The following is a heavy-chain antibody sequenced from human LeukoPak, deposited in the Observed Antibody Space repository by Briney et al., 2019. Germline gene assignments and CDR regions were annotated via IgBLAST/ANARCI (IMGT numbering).Heavy chain of an antibody. D-gene: IGHD6-13*01. V-gene: IGHV3-11*06. CDR2: ISSSSSFT. Sequence: PGGSLRLSCAASGFTFSDYYMSWIRQAPGKGLEWVSYISSSSSFTNFADSVKGRFTIYRDNAKNLLYLQMNRLRAEDTAVYYCAGAEWGGQLVQNYWGQGTLVTVSS. CDR3: AGAEWGGQLVQNY. CDR1: GFTFSDYY. J-gene: IGHJ4*02.